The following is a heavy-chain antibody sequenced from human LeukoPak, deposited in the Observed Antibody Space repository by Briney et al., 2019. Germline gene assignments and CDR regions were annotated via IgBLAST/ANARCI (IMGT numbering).Heavy chain of an antibody. CDR3: MRHEEEDGRNAKPFDF. CDR2: IYYSGNT. CDR1: GYSISSGYY. J-gene: IGHJ4*02. Sequence: SETLSLTCAVSGYSISSGYYWGWIRQPPGKGLEWIGTIYYSGNTYYTPSLKSRVTISVDTSKNQFSLRLSSVTAADTAVYFCMRHEEEDGRNAKPFDFWGQGTLVTVSS. D-gene: IGHD5-24*01. V-gene: IGHV4-38-2*01.